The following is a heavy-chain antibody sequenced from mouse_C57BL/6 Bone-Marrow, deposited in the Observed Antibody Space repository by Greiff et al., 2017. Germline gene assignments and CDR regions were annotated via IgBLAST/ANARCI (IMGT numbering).Heavy chain of an antibody. Sequence: VQLQQSGPELVKPGASVKISCKASGYSFTGYYMNWVKQSPEKSLEWIGEINPSTGGTTYNQKFKAKATLTVDKSSSTAYMQLKSLTSEDSAVYYCARSAGTRFDYWGQGTPLTVSS. CDR2: INPSTGGT. CDR1: GYSFTGYY. D-gene: IGHD1-1*01. J-gene: IGHJ2*01. CDR3: ARSAGTRFDY. V-gene: IGHV1-42*01.